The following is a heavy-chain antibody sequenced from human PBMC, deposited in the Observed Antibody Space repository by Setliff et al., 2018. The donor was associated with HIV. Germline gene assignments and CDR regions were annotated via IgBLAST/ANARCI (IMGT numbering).Heavy chain of an antibody. V-gene: IGHV1-8*01. D-gene: IGHD6-6*01. CDR1: GNIFTSYY. CDR2: MNPNRCNT. CDR3: ARGHSSSTNWFFDL. J-gene: IGHJ2*01. Sequence: ASVKVSCTAPGNIFTSYYIPWAQQAPGQGLEWMAWMNPNRCNTGYTQKFQGRVTITRNTSITTAYMELSSLRSDDTAVYYCARGHSSSTNWFFDLWGRGTLVTVSS.